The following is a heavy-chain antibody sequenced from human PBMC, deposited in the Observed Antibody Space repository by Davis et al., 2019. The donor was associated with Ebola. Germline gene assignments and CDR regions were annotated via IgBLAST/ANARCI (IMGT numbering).Heavy chain of an antibody. D-gene: IGHD4-17*01. Sequence: AASAKVSCKASGYTFTRFAIHWVRQAPGQRLEWMGWINAGNGNTIYSQNFQGRVTITRDTSASTVYMELSSLRSEDTAVYYCAGNSVTTRLDYYGMDVWGQGTTVTVSS. J-gene: IGHJ6*02. CDR1: GYTFTRFA. CDR2: INAGNGNT. CDR3: AGNSVTTRLDYYGMDV. V-gene: IGHV1-3*01.